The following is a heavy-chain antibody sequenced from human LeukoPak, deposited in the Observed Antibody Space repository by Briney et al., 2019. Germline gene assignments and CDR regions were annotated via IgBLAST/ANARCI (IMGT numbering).Heavy chain of an antibody. J-gene: IGHJ4*02. V-gene: IGHV4-31*11. D-gene: IGHD5-24*01. CDR3: ARVALGDGYNCDY. CDR1: GGSFSGYY. Sequence: PSETLSLTCAVYGGSFSGYYWSWIRQHPGKGLEWIGYIYYSGSTYYNPSLKSRVTISVDTSKNQFSLKLSSVTAADTAVYYCARVALGDGYNCDYWGQGTLVTVSS. CDR2: IYYSGST.